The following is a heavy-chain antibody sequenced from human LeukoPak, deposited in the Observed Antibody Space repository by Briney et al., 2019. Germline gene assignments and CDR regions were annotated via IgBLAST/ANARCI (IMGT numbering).Heavy chain of an antibody. CDR2: ISYDGSNT. V-gene: IGHV3-30*03. CDR1: GFTFSRYG. Sequence: GRSLRLSCAASGFTFSRYGMHWVRQAPGKGLKWVAVISYDGSNTYYADSVKGRFTISRDNSKNTLYLQMNSLRAGDTAVYYCARTLMEQVVRGGFDYWGQGTQVTVSS. D-gene: IGHD3-10*01. CDR3: ARTLMEQVVRGGFDY. J-gene: IGHJ4*02.